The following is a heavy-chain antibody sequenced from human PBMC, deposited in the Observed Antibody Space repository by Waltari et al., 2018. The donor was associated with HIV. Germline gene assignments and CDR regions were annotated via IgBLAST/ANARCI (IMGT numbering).Heavy chain of an antibody. D-gene: IGHD2-8*01. V-gene: IGHV3-48*01. Sequence: EVQLVESGGGLVQPGGSLRLSCAASGFTFSSYSMNWVRQAPGKGLEWVSYISSSSSTIYYADSVKGRFTISRDNDKNSLYLQMNSLRAEDTAVYYCARVGLGVWQAFDYWGQGTLVTVSS. CDR1: GFTFSSYS. J-gene: IGHJ4*02. CDR3: ARVGLGVWQAFDY. CDR2: ISSSSSTI.